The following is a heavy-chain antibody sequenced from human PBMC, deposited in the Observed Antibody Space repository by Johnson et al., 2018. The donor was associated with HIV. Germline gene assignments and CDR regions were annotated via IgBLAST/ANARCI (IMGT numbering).Heavy chain of an antibody. D-gene: IGHD3-22*01. CDR1: GFTFSSYG. J-gene: IGHJ3*02. CDR2: IRYDGSDK. Sequence: QVQLVESGGGVVQPGGSLRLSCAGSGFTFSSYGMHWVRQAPGKGLEWVSFIRYDGSDKHYADSVKGRFTISRDNSKNTLYLQMNSLRAEDTAVYYCARDRGNYYDSSGYYGLGAFDIWGQGTMVTVSS. CDR3: ARDRGNYYDSSGYYGLGAFDI. V-gene: IGHV3-30*02.